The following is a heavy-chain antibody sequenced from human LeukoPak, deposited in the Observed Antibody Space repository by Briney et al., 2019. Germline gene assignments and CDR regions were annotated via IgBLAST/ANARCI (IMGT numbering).Heavy chain of an antibody. D-gene: IGHD2-2*01. V-gene: IGHV3-7*01. J-gene: IGHJ4*02. CDR2: INQDEREI. CDR3: ARAPTVLVGYCSSSSCQADY. CDR1: GFRFGGSW. Sequence: HPGGSLRLSCAASGFRFGGSWMSWVRQAPGKGLEWVANINQDEREIFYADSVKGRFTIFRDNAENSLYLQMHSLRVEDTAVYYCARAPTVLVGYCSSSSCQADYWGQGTLVTLSS.